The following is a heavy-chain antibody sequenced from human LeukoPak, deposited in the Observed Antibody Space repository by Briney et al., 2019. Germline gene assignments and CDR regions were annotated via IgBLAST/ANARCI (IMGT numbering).Heavy chain of an antibody. V-gene: IGHV4-31*03. CDR3: ARSGYKYGDAFEI. CDR2: IYYSGST. J-gene: IGHJ3*02. Sequence: SQTLSLTYTVSGGSISSGAYYWSWIRQHPGKGLEWIGYIYYSGSTYYNPSLKSRVTMSVDTSKNQFSLNLSSVTAADTAVYYCARSGYKYGDAFEIWGQGTMVTVSS. CDR1: GGSISSGAYY. D-gene: IGHD3-22*01.